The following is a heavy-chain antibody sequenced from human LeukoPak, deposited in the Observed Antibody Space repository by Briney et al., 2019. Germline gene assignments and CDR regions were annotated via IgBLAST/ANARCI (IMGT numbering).Heavy chain of an antibody. Sequence: GSLRLSCAASGFTLSGYTMNWVRQAPGKGLEWVSYISSSSSTIYYADSVRGRFTISRGNSKDTLYLQMNSLRAEDTAVYYCAKNPYYDILTGYPDYWGQGTLVTVSS. CDR3: AKNPYYDILTGYPDY. V-gene: IGHV3-48*01. D-gene: IGHD3-9*01. CDR2: ISSSSSTI. J-gene: IGHJ4*02. CDR1: GFTLSGYT.